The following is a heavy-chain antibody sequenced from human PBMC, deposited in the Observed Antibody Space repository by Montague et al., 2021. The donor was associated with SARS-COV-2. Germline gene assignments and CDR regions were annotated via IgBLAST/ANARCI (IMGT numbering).Heavy chain of an antibody. J-gene: IGHJ4*02. Sequence: QSVAEVKKPGESLKISCKGSGYSFTSNWIGWVRQMPGKGLEWMGIIYPGDSDTRYSPSFQGQVTILADKSTSTAYLQWSSLEASDTAMYYCARLSGSSWYYFDYWGQGTLGTVSS. D-gene: IGHD6-13*01. CDR2: IYPGDSDT. V-gene: IGHV5-51*01. CDR1: GYSFTSNW. CDR3: ARLSGSSWYYFDY.